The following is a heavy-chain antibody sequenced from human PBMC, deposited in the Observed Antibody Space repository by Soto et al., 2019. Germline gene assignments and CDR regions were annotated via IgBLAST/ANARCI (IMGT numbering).Heavy chain of an antibody. J-gene: IGHJ4*02. Sequence: PGESLKISCTGSGSSFTCSCISRVRKIPGKGLEWMGRIDPSDSYTNYSPSSQGHVTISPDKAISTAYLQWSSLKASDTAMYYCARSGDYAFDYWGQGTLVTVYS. V-gene: IGHV5-10-1*01. CDR2: IDPSDSYT. D-gene: IGHD4-17*01. CDR1: GSSFTCSC. CDR3: ARSGDYAFDY.